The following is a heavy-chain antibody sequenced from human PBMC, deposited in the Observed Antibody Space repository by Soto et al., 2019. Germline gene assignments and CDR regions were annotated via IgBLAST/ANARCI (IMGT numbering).Heavy chain of an antibody. Sequence: EVQLLESGGGLVQPGGSLRLSCATSGFTFSSYIMSWVRQAPGKGLEWVSSISTSGGTYYADSVKGRFTISRDNSKNTLYLQMNSLSAEDTAVYYCAKFRAVTTPDCWGQGTLVTVSS. J-gene: IGHJ4*02. CDR1: GFTFSSYI. CDR2: ISTSGGT. D-gene: IGHD4-4*01. V-gene: IGHV3-23*01. CDR3: AKFRAVTTPDC.